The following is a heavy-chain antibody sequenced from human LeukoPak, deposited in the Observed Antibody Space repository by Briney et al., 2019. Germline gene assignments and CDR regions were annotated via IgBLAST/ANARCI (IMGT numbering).Heavy chain of an antibody. CDR3: ARERGDSSIAAPLGY. CDR2: IYSGGST. D-gene: IGHD6-6*01. V-gene: IGHV3-53*01. Sequence: GGSLRLSCAASGFTVSSNYMTWVRQAPGKGLEWVSVIYSGGSTYYADSVKGRFTISRDNSKNTLYLQMNSLRAEDTAVYYCARERGDSSIAAPLGYWGQGTLVTVSS. CDR1: GFTVSSNY. J-gene: IGHJ4*02.